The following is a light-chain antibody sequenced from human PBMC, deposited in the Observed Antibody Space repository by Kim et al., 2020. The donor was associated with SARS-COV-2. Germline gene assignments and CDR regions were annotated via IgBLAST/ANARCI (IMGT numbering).Light chain of an antibody. CDR3: SSYTSSSTYV. CDR2: DVS. Sequence: GKSITISCTGTSSDNGGYNYVSWYQQHPGKAPKLMIYDVSHRPSGVSNRFSGSKSGNTASLTISGLQAEDEADYYCSSYTSSSTYVFGTGTKGTVL. J-gene: IGLJ1*01. CDR1: SSDNGGYNY. V-gene: IGLV2-14*03.